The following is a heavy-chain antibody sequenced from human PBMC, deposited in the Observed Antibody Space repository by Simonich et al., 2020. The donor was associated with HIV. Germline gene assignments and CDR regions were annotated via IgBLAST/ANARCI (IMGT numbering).Heavy chain of an antibody. CDR3: ASRGYGGYGLFAY. CDR2: FIHSGST. V-gene: IGHV4-34*12. D-gene: IGHD5-12*01. J-gene: IGHJ4*02. Sequence: QVQLQQWGAGLLKPSETLSLTCAVYGGSFSSYYWSWIRQPPGKGLEWIGEFIHSGSTNYNPSLKMRVTITVDTSKNQFSLKLSSVTAADTAVYYCASRGYGGYGLFAYWGQGTLVTVSS. CDR1: GGSFSSYY.